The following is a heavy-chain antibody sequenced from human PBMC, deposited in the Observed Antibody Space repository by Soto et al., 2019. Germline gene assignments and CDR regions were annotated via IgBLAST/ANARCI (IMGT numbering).Heavy chain of an antibody. D-gene: IGHD4-17*01. Sequence: EVQLLESGGDLVQPGGSLRLSCAASGFTFSSYAMTWVRQAPGKGLGWVSVISGSGGSRYYADSVKGRFTISRDNSKNTRYWQMSSLRDEDTAIYYCAKDGEYTVPSRGRHFDHWGQGTLVTVSS. CDR1: GFTFSSYA. V-gene: IGHV3-23*01. CDR3: AKDGEYTVPSRGRHFDH. J-gene: IGHJ4*02. CDR2: ISGSGGSR.